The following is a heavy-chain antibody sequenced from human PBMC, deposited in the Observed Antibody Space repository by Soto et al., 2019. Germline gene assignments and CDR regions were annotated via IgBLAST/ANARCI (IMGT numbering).Heavy chain of an antibody. CDR3: ARAPDDSSGYPFDY. D-gene: IGHD3-22*01. CDR2: IYYSGST. Sequence: SSETLSLTCTVSGGSISSGGYYWSWIRQHPGKGLEWIGYIYYSGSTYYNPSLKSRVTISVDTSKNQFFLKLSSVTAADTAVYYCARAPDDSSGYPFDYWGQGTLVTVSS. J-gene: IGHJ4*02. V-gene: IGHV4-31*03. CDR1: GGSISSGGYY.